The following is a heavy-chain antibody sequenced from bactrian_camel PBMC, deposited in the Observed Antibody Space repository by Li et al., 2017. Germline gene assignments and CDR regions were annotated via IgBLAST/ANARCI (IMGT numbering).Heavy chain of an antibody. V-gene: IGHV3S53*01. Sequence: HVQLVESGGDSVQAGGSLNLTCVASGYRYAAYCMGWFRQASGKERESVATFESGGLTTYADSVKGRFTIARDIAKNSLFLEINKLASEDTATYYCAADPACFGWTRPELTVWGQGTQVTVS. J-gene: IGHJ4*01. CDR2: FESGGLT. CDR1: GYRYAAYC. D-gene: IGHD3*01. CDR3: AADPACFGWTRPELTV.